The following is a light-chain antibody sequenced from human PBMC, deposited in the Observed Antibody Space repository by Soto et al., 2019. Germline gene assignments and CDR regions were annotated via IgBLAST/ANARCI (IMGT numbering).Light chain of an antibody. Sequence: IRMTQSPSSLSASVGDRVTITCRASRDITDYLAWYQQKPGQVPKLLIYAASTLQSGVPSRFTASGSGTDFTLTISSLQPEDFATYYCQQSYSTPLTFGGGTKVDIK. V-gene: IGKV1-27*01. J-gene: IGKJ4*01. CDR3: QQSYSTPLT. CDR1: RDITDY. CDR2: AAS.